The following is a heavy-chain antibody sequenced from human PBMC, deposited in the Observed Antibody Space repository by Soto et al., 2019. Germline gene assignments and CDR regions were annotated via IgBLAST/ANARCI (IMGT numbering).Heavy chain of an antibody. CDR2: INPSGGST. CDR1: GYTFTSYY. Sequence: GASVKVSCKASGYTFTSYYMHWVRQAPGQGLEWMGIINPSGGSTSYAQKFQGRVTMTRDTSTSTVYMELSSLRSEDTAVYYCARTGGIAARPWYFDYWGQGTLVTVSS. J-gene: IGHJ4*02. CDR3: ARTGGIAARPWYFDY. V-gene: IGHV1-46*01. D-gene: IGHD6-6*01.